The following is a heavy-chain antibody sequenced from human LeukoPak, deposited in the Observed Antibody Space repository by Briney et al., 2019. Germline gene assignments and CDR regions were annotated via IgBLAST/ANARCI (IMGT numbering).Heavy chain of an antibody. CDR3: ARLPPRRMVRGVNNWFDP. J-gene: IGHJ5*02. CDR2: IYYSGST. V-gene: IGHV4-59*12. Sequence: TSETLSLTCTVSGGSISSYYWSWIRQPPGKGLEWIGYIYYSGSTNYNPSLKSRVTISVDTSKNQFSLKLSSVTAADTAVYYCARLPPRRMVRGVNNWFDPWGQGTLVTVSS. D-gene: IGHD3-10*01. CDR1: GGSISSYY.